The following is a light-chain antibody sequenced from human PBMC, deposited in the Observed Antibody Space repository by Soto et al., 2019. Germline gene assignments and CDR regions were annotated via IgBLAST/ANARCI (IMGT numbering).Light chain of an antibody. J-gene: IGKJ1*01. CDR1: QSISTW. Sequence: DIQMTQSPSTLSASVGDRVTITCRASQSISTWLAWYQQKPGKAPDLLISDASSLESGVPSRFSGSGSGTEFTLTISSLQPGEFATYYCQQYNSYWTFGQGTQVEIK. CDR3: QQYNSYWT. CDR2: DAS. V-gene: IGKV1-5*01.